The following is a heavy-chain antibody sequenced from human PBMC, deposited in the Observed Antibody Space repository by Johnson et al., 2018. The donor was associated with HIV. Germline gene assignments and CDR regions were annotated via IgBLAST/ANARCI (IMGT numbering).Heavy chain of an antibody. CDR2: INGDGSRT. CDR3: VRTSCTGARCLGYDPFDV. Sequence: VQLVESGGGLVQPGGSLRLSCGASGFTFSDHWMQWVRQAPGTGLVWVSRINGDGSRTSYADSVKGRFTIARDNAKNTLCLEMKSLRAEDTAVYYCVRTSCTGARCLGYDPFDVWGQGTMVTVSS. V-gene: IGHV3-74*01. CDR1: GFTFSDHW. D-gene: IGHD3-16*01. J-gene: IGHJ3*01.